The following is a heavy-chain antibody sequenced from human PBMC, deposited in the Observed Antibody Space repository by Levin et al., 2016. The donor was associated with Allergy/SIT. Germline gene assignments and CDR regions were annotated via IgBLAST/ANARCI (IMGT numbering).Heavy chain of an antibody. J-gene: IGHJ4*02. Sequence: GGSLRLSCAASGFTFQHYGMHWVRQAPGKGLEWVALVRYDGYIKKYADSVKGRFTISRDNSKDTVSLQMDSLRPDDTAVYYCAKDQNIASPELFCFDYWGQGILVSVSS. CDR2: VRYDGYIK. CDR1: GFTFQHYG. CDR3: AKDQNIASPELFCFDY. D-gene: IGHD2-8*02. V-gene: IGHV3-30*02.